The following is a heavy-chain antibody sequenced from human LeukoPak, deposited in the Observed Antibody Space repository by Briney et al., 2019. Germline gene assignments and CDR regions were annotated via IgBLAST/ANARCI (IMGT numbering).Heavy chain of an antibody. J-gene: IGHJ4*02. V-gene: IGHV4-39*01. CDR1: GGSISTSSYY. CDR3: ARLLGCSGGSCYFDY. CDR2: INYSGST. D-gene: IGHD2-15*01. Sequence: SETLSLTCTVSGGSISTSSYYGAGIRQPPGKGLEWIGSINYSGSTYYTASLKSRVTISVDTSKNQFSLRLRSVSAADTSVYYCARLLGCSGGSCYFDYWGQGTLVTVSS.